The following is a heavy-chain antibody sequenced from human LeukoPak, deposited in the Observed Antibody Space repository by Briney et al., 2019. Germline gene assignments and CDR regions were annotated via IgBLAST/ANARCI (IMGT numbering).Heavy chain of an antibody. J-gene: IGHJ4*02. CDR1: GFTFSSYW. CDR2: IKQDGSEK. V-gene: IGHV3-7*01. CDR3: ARDRKIVATQYYFDY. Sequence: GGSLRLSCAASGFTFSSYWMSWVRRAPGKGLEWVANIKQDGSEKYYVDSVKGRFTISRDNAKNSLYLQMNSLRAEDTAVYYCARDRKIVATQYYFDYWGQGTLVTVSS. D-gene: IGHD5-12*01.